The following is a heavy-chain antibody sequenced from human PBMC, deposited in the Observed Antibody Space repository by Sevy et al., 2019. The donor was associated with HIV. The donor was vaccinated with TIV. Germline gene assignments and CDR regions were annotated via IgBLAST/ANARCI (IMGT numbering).Heavy chain of an antibody. CDR1: GYSISSGYY. Sequence: SETLSLTCAVSGYSISSGYYWGWIRQPPGKGLEWIGSIYHSGSTYYNPSLKSRVTISVDTSKNQFSLKLSSVTAADTAVYYCARESFGGLLGWGQGTLVTVSS. CDR2: IYHSGST. V-gene: IGHV4-38-2*02. D-gene: IGHD3-10*01. CDR3: ARESFGGLLG. J-gene: IGHJ4*02.